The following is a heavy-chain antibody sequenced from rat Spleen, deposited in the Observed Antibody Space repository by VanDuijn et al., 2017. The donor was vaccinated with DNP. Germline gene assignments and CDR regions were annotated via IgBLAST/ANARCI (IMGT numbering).Heavy chain of an antibody. CDR2: ISPSGGRI. J-gene: IGHJ2*01. CDR3: TTGDWEDYFDY. V-gene: IGHV5-20*01. Sequence: EVQLVESGGGLVQSGRSLKLSCAASGFTFNDYNLAWVRQAPTKGLEWVASISPSGGRIYYRDSVKGRFTISRDDAKRSLYLQMDSLRSEDTATYYCTTGDWEDYFDYWGQGVMVTVSS. CDR1: GFTFNDYN. D-gene: IGHD5-1*01.